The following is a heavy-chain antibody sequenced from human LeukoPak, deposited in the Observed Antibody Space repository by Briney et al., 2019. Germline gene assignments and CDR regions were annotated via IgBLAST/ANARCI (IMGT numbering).Heavy chain of an antibody. Sequence: ASVKVSCKPSGYTFTSYYMHWVRQAPGQGLEWMGIINPSGGSTSYAQKFQGRVTMTRDTSTSTVYMELSSLRSEDTAVYYCARSPQSVELPDYWGQGTLVTASS. J-gene: IGHJ4*02. CDR1: GYTFTSYY. D-gene: IGHD1-7*01. V-gene: IGHV1-46*01. CDR2: INPSGGST. CDR3: ARSPQSVELPDY.